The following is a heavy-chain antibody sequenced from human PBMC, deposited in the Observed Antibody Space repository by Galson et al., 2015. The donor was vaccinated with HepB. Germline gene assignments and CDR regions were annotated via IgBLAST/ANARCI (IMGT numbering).Heavy chain of an antibody. V-gene: IGHV5-51*01. Sequence: QSGAEVKKPGESLKISCKGSGYSFTSYWIGWVRQMPGKGLEWMGIIYPGDSDTRYSPSFQGQVTISADKSISTAYLQWSSLKASDTAMYYCARQRFRLGKRYDFWSGYYHYGMDVWGQGTTVTVSS. CDR2: IYPGDSDT. J-gene: IGHJ6*02. CDR3: ARQRFRLGKRYDFWSGYYHYGMDV. D-gene: IGHD3-3*01. CDR1: GYSFTSYW.